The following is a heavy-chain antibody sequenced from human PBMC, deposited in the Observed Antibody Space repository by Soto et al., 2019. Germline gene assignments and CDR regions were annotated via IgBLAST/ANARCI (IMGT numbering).Heavy chain of an antibody. V-gene: IGHV4-30-4*01. D-gene: IGHD1-26*01. CDR1: GGSISSGENF. Sequence: SETLSLTCTVSGGSISSGENFWNWIRQSPGKGLEWIGYIHHSGSTYYNPSLKSRLTISVDTSKNQISLKLNSVTAADTAVYYCARDTGTYPYYFDYWGQGTLVTVSS. J-gene: IGHJ4*02. CDR2: IHHSGST. CDR3: ARDTGTYPYYFDY.